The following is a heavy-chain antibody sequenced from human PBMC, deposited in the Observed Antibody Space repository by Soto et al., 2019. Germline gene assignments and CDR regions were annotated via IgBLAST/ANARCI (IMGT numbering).Heavy chain of an antibody. CDR2: MNPNSGNT. CDR3: ARWFGELSFYYYYGMDV. D-gene: IGHD3-10*01. Sequence: ASVKVSCKASGYTFTSYDINWVRQATGQGLEWMGWMNPNSGNTGYAQKFQGRVTMTRNTSISTAYMELSSLRSEDTAVYYCARWFGELSFYYYYGMDVWGQGTTVTVSS. V-gene: IGHV1-8*01. J-gene: IGHJ6*02. CDR1: GYTFTSYD.